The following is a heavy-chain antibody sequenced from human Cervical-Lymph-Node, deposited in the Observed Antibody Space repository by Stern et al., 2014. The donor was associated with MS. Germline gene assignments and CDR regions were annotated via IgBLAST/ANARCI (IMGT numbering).Heavy chain of an antibody. CDR2: MSYDGSND. CDR3: AKKGDIVATSNYYGMDV. Sequence: VQLVESGGGVVQPGRSLRLSCAASGFTFSSYGMHWVRQAPGKGLEWVAVMSYDGSNDYYADSVKGRFTISRDNSKNTLYLEMNSLRAEDTAVYYCAKKGDIVATSNYYGMDVWGQGTTVTVSS. J-gene: IGHJ6*02. V-gene: IGHV3-30*18. D-gene: IGHD5-12*01. CDR1: GFTFSSYG.